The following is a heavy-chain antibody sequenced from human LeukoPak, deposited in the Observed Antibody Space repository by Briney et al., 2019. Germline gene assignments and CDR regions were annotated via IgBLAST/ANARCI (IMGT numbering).Heavy chain of an antibody. CDR2: IYYSGST. D-gene: IGHD1-26*01. V-gene: IGHV4-59*01. J-gene: IGHJ4*02. CDR1: GGSISSYY. CDR3: ARDRVATTPLIDY. Sequence: SETLSLTCTVSGGSISSYYWSWIRQPPGKGLEWIGYIYYSGSTNYNPSLKSRVTISVDTSKNQFSLKLSSVTAADTAVYYCARDRVATTPLIDYWGQGTLVTVSS.